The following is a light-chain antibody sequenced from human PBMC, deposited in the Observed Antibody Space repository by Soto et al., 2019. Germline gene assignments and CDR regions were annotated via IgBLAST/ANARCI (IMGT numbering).Light chain of an antibody. CDR1: QGISSY. J-gene: IGKJ3*01. CDR3: QQYYTPGFT. V-gene: IGKV1-8*01. CDR2: AAS. Sequence: AIRMTQPPSSFSASTGDRVTITCRASQGISSYLAWYQQKPGKAPKLLIYAASTLQSGVPSRFSGSGSGTDFTLTISCLQSEDFATYYCQQYYTPGFTFGPGTKVDIK.